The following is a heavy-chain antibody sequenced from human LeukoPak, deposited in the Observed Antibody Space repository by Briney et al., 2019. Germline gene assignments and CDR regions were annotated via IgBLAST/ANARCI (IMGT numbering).Heavy chain of an antibody. V-gene: IGHV3-30*01. CDR3: ARERGYSYGYINY. CDR1: GFTFSSYA. D-gene: IGHD5-18*01. Sequence: PGWSLRLSCAASGFTFSSYAMHWVRQAPGKGLEWVAVISYDGSNEYYADSVKGRFTISRDNSKNTLYLQMNSLRAEDTAVYYCARERGYSYGYINYWGQGTLVTVSS. J-gene: IGHJ4*02. CDR2: ISYDGSNE.